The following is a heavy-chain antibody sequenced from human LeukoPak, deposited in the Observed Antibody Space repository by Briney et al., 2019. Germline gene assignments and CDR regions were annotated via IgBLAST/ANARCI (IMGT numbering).Heavy chain of an antibody. D-gene: IGHD1-7*01. CDR1: GGSFSGYY. V-gene: IGHV4-34*01. Sequence: PSETLSLTCAVYGGSFSGYYWSWIRQPPGKGLEWIGEINHSGSTNYNPSLKSRVTISVDTSKNQFSLKLSSVTAADTAVCYCARVLELVDYWGQGTLVTVSS. CDR2: INHSGST. CDR3: ARVLELVDY. J-gene: IGHJ4*02.